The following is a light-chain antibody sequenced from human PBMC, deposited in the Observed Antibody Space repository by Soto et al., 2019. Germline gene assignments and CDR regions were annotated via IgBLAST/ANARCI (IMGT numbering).Light chain of an antibody. CDR1: QSVSSY. J-gene: IGKJ3*01. V-gene: IGKV3-11*01. CDR2: DAS. CDR3: QQRSKWPFT. Sequence: EIVLTQSPATLSLSPGERATLSCRASQSVSSYLAWYQQKPGQAPRLLIYDASNKATGIPSRFSGSGSGTDFTLTISSLEPGDFAVYYCQQRSKWPFTFGPGTKVDI.